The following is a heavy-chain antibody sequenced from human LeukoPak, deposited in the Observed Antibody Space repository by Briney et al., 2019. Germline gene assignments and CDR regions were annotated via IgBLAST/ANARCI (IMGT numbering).Heavy chain of an antibody. CDR2: INPNSGGT. Sequence: ASVKVSCKASGYTFTGYYMHWVRQAPGQGLEWMGWINPNSGGTNYAQKFQGRVTMTRDTSISTAYMELSRLRSDDTAVYYCARDIRFSTGWYYFDYWGQGTLVTFSS. CDR1: GYTFTGYY. V-gene: IGHV1-2*02. CDR3: ARDIRFSTGWYYFDY. D-gene: IGHD6-19*01. J-gene: IGHJ4*02.